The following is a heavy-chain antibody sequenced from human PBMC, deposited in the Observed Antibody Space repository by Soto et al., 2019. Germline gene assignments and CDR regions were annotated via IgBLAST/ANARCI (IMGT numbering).Heavy chain of an antibody. CDR3: ARAHTIFGELTPGRYGMDV. CDR1: GYTFTSYY. V-gene: IGHV1-46*01. J-gene: IGHJ6*02. Sequence: ASVKVSCKASGYTFTSYYMHWVRQAPGQGLEWMGIINPSGGSTSYAQKFQGRVTMTRDTSTSTVYMELSSLRSEDTAVYYCARAHTIFGELTPGRYGMDVWGQGTTVTVSS. CDR2: INPSGGST. D-gene: IGHD3-3*01.